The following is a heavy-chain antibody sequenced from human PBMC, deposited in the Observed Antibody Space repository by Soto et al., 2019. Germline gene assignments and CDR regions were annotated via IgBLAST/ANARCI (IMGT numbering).Heavy chain of an antibody. CDR1: GGSFSGYY. J-gene: IGHJ4*02. D-gene: IGHD6-13*01. CDR2: INHSGST. CDR3: ASPAAAGKKQFDY. V-gene: IGHV4-34*01. Sequence: SETLSLTCAVYGGSFSGYYWSWIRQPPGKGLEWIGEINHSGSTNYNPSLKSRVTISVDTSKNQFSLKLSSVTAADTAVYYCASPAAAGKKQFDYWGQGTLVTVSS.